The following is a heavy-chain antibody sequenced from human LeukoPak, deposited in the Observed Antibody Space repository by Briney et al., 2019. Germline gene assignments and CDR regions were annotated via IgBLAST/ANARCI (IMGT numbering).Heavy chain of an antibody. CDR1: GGSISSYY. D-gene: IGHD3-10*01. CDR3: ARETYYYGSGSYYYYYGMDV. V-gene: IGHV4-59*01. CDR2: IYYSGST. Sequence: SETLSLTCTVSGGSISSYYWSWIRQPPGKGLEWIGYIYYSGSTNYNPSLKSRVTISVDTSKNQFSLKLSSVTAADTAVYYCARETYYYGSGSYYYYYGMDVWGQGTAVTVSS. J-gene: IGHJ6*02.